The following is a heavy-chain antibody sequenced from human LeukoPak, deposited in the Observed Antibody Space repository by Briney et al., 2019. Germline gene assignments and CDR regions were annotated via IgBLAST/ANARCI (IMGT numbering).Heavy chain of an antibody. V-gene: IGHV3-30*04. CDR3: ARTPSLGYCSGGSCGPFDY. CDR2: ISYDGSNK. Sequence: PGGSLRLSCAASGFTFSSYAMHWVRQAPGKGLEWVAVISYDGSNKYYADSVKGRFTISRANSKNTLYLQMNSLRAEDTTVYYCARTPSLGYCSGGSCGPFDYWGQGTLVTVSS. J-gene: IGHJ4*02. CDR1: GFTFSSYA. D-gene: IGHD2-15*01.